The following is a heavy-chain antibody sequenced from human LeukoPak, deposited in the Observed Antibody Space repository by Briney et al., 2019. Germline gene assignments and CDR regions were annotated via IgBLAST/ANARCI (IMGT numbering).Heavy chain of an antibody. CDR1: GFTFSSYA. Sequence: GGSLRLSCAASGFTFSSYAMNWVRQAPGKGLEWVSSISGSGGSTFYVDSVKGRFTISRDNTKNTLYLQMNSLRAEDTALYYCAKDPQRGSPYYFDYWGQGTLVTVSS. J-gene: IGHJ4*02. CDR3: AKDPQRGSPYYFDY. V-gene: IGHV3-23*01. D-gene: IGHD1-26*01. CDR2: ISGSGGST.